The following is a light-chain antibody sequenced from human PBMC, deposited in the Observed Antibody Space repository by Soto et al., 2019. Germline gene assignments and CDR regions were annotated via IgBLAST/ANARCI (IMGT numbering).Light chain of an antibody. CDR2: CAS. Sequence: EIVLTQSPGTLSLSPGERATLSCRASQSVSSNYLTWYQQKPGQAPRLLIYCASSRATGIPDRFSGSGSGTDFTLTISRLEPEDFAVYYCQQYGSSPFTFGPGTKVDIK. V-gene: IGKV3-20*01. CDR1: QSVSSNY. J-gene: IGKJ3*01. CDR3: QQYGSSPFT.